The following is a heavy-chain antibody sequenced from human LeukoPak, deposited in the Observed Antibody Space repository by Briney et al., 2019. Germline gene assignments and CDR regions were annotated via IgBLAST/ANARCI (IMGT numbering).Heavy chain of an antibody. D-gene: IGHD2-15*01. CDR1: GFILSSYW. CDR3: ARGIGYCSGGSCYPFDY. J-gene: IGHJ4*02. V-gene: IGHV3-7*03. CDR2: IKQDVSEK. Sequence: PGGSLSLSCAPCGFILSSYWMSWVRQAPGEGREWVGNIKQDVSEKSYVDSVKGRLPISRDNAKNSLYLQMNSLRAEDTAVYYCARGIGYCSGGSCYPFDYWGQGTLVTVSS.